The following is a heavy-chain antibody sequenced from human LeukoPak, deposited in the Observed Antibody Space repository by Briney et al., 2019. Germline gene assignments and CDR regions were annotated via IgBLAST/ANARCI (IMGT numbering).Heavy chain of an antibody. Sequence: SETLSLTCTVSGGSISSDYWSWVRQPPGKGLEWIGYVYYSGITNYNPSLKRRVTISVGTSKNHFSLKLTSVTAADTAVYYCARLLGWSGPINWFDPWGRGTLVTVSS. J-gene: IGHJ5*02. V-gene: IGHV4-59*08. CDR3: ARLLGWSGPINWFDP. CDR1: GGSISSDY. D-gene: IGHD3-3*01. CDR2: VYYSGIT.